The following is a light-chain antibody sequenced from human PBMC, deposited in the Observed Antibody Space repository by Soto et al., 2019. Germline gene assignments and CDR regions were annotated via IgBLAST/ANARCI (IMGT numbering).Light chain of an antibody. Sequence: DIQMTQSPSTLSASVGDRVTITCRASQTMGRYLSWYQQKPGTAPKVLIYGVSSLQAGVPSRFSGSGSGTDFTLTISSLQPEDFATYYCQQTFTSLFTFGPGTRVDVK. CDR2: GVS. CDR1: QTMGRY. J-gene: IGKJ3*01. V-gene: IGKV1-39*01. CDR3: QQTFTSLFT.